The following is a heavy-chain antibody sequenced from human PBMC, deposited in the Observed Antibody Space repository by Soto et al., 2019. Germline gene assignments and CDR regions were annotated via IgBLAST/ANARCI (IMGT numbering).Heavy chain of an antibody. CDR2: INHSGST. Sequence: QVQLQQWGAGLLKPSETLSLTCAVYGGSFSGYYWSWIRQPPGKGLEWIGEINHSGSTNYNPSLKSLVTISVDACKKQFACKLSSVTAAYTAVYYCATAGYIIDPSKFVPWGQGTLVTVSS. J-gene: IGHJ5*02. D-gene: IGHD3-9*01. CDR1: GGSFSGYY. V-gene: IGHV4-34*01. CDR3: ATAGYIIDPSKFVP.